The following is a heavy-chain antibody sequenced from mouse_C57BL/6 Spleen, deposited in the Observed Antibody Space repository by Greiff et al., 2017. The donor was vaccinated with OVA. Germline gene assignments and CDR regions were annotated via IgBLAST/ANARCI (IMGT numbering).Heavy chain of an antibody. V-gene: IGHV5-4*01. D-gene: IGHD1-1*01. Sequence: EVKLVESGGGLVKPGGSLKLSCAASGFTFSSYAMSWVRQTPEKRLEWVATISDGGSYTYYPDNVKGRFTISRDNAKNNLYLQMSNLKSEDTAMYYCAREDGSSSFDYWGQGTTLTVSS. CDR2: ISDGGSYT. CDR1: GFTFSSYA. J-gene: IGHJ2*01. CDR3: AREDGSSSFDY.